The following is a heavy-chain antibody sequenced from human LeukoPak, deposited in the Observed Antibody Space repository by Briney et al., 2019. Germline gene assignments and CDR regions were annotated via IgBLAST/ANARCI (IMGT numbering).Heavy chain of an antibody. CDR2: ITRSSSTI. CDR1: GFTFSSSS. V-gene: IGHV3-48*02. Sequence: GGSLRLSCAASGFTFSSSSMNWVRQAPGKGLEWVSYITRSSSTIHYRDSVKGRFTISRDNAKNSLYLQMNSLRDEDTAVYYCVRAPDALDYWGQGTLVTVSS. CDR3: VRAPDALDY. J-gene: IGHJ4*02.